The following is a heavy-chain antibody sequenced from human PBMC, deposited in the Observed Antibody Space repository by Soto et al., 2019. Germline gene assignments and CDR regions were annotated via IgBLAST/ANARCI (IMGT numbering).Heavy chain of an antibody. CDR2: ISYSGST. V-gene: IGHV4-59*01. CDR3: ARDTYLSY. CDR1: GGSISSYY. J-gene: IGHJ4*02. D-gene: IGHD1-26*01. Sequence: PSETLSLTWTVSGGSISSYYWSWIRQPPGKGLEWIGYISYSGSTNYNPSLKSGVTISVDTYRIQFSLKLSSVTPAEAAGYSSARDTYLSYCRQGTLVTVSS.